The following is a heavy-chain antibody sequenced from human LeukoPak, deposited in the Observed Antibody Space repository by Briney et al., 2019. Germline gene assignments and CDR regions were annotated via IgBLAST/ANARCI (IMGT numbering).Heavy chain of an antibody. J-gene: IGHJ4*02. Sequence: SQTLSLTCTVSGGSISSYYWSWLRQPPGKGLEWIGYIYYSGSTNYNPSLKSRVTISVDTSKNQFSLKLSSVTAADTAVYYCARRGSGSYYNFDYWGQGTLVTVSS. CDR2: IYYSGST. D-gene: IGHD3-10*01. V-gene: IGHV4-59*08. CDR1: GGSISSYY. CDR3: ARRGSGSYYNFDY.